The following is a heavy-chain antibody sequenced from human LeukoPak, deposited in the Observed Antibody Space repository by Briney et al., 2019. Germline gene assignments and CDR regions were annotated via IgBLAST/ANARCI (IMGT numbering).Heavy chain of an antibody. CDR1: GGSISSYY. J-gene: IGHJ5*02. CDR3: ARAGYCSSTSCYRGGYNWFDP. D-gene: IGHD2-2*02. Sequence: SETLSLTCTVSGGSISSYYWSWIRQPPGKGLEWIGYIYYSGSTNYNPSLKSRVTISVDTSKNQFSLKLSSVTAADTAVCYCARAGYCSSTSCYRGGYNWFDPWGQGTLVTVSS. CDR2: IYYSGST. V-gene: IGHV4-59*01.